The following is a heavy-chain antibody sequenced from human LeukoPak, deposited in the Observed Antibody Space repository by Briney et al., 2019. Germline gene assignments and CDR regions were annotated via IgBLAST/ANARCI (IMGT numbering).Heavy chain of an antibody. J-gene: IGHJ4*02. CDR3: AREGYTSSWYSGYYYFDY. D-gene: IGHD6-13*01. CDR1: GGSISSGSYF. V-gene: IGHV4-61*02. Sequence: SETLSLTCTVSGGSISSGSYFWTWIRQPAGKGLEWIGRINTSGSTNYNPSLKSRVTISVDTSKNQLSLKLSSVTAADTAVFYCAREGYTSSWYSGYYYFDYWGQGTLVTVSS. CDR2: INTSGST.